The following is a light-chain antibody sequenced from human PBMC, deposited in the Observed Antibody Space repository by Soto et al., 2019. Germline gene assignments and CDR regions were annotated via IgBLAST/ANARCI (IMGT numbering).Light chain of an antibody. CDR1: QDISNH. CDR2: DAS. Sequence: DIQMTQSPSSLSASVGDRVTITCQASQDISNHLSWYQQKLGKAPKLLIYDASNLETGVPSGFSGSGSGTDFTFTISSLQPENVATYYCQQHHSLPLTFGGGTKVEIK. V-gene: IGKV1-33*01. J-gene: IGKJ4*01. CDR3: QQHHSLPLT.